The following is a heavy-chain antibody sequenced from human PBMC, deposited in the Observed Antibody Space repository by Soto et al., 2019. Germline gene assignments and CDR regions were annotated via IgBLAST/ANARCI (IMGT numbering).Heavy chain of an antibody. CDR1: GYTFTSYY. Sequence: SVKVSCKASGYTFTSYYMHWVRQAPGQGLEWMGRIIPILGIANYAQKFQGRVTITADKSTSTAYMELSSLRSEDTAVYYCASGGYDSTYYYYGMDVWGQGTTVTVS. CDR3: ASGGYDSTYYYYGMDV. CDR2: IIPILGIA. J-gene: IGHJ6*02. D-gene: IGHD5-12*01. V-gene: IGHV1-69*02.